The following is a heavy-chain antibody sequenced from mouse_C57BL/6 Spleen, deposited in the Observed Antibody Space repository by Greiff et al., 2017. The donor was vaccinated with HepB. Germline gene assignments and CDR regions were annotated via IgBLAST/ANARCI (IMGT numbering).Heavy chain of an antibody. CDR1: GFTFSDYG. D-gene: IGHD2-4*01. CDR3: ARGRDYDGSPFAY. J-gene: IGHJ3*01. Sequence: EVQRVESGGGLVKPGGSLKLSCAASGFTFSDYGMHWVRQAPEKGLEWVAYISSGSSTIYYADTVKGRFTIYRDNAKNTLFLQMTSLRSEDTAMYYCARGRDYDGSPFAYWGQGTLVTVSA. V-gene: IGHV5-17*01. CDR2: ISSGSSTI.